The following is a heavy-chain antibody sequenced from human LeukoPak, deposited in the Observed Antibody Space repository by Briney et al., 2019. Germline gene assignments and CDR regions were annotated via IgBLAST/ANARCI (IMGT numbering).Heavy chain of an antibody. CDR2: IKQDGSEK. CDR1: GFSFSSYW. J-gene: IGHJ4*02. Sequence: GGSLRLSCAAAGFSFSSYWMSWVRQTPGKGLEWVANIKQDGSEKYYVDSVKGRFTISRDNSKNTLYLQMNSLRAEDTAVYYCAGTYYFDYWGQGTLVTVSS. V-gene: IGHV3-7*03. CDR3: AGTYYFDY.